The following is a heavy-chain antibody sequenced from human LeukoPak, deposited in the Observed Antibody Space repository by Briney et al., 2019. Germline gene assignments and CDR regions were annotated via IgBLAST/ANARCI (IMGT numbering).Heavy chain of an antibody. V-gene: IGHV1-18*01. CDR3: AREHYDFWSGLHLYYYYGMDV. J-gene: IGHJ6*02. CDR2: ISAYNGNT. D-gene: IGHD3-3*01. CDR1: GYTFTSYG. Sequence: ASVKVSCKASGYTFTSYGISWVRQAPGQGLEWMGWISAYNGNTNYAQKLQGRVTMTTDTSTSTAYIELRSLRSDDTAVYYCAREHYDFWSGLHLYYYYGMDVWGQGTTVTVSS.